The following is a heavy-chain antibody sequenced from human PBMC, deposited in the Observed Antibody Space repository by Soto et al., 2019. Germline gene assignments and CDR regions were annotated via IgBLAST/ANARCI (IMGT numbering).Heavy chain of an antibody. CDR3: ARADIVVVPAATYYYGIDV. CDR2: IYYSGIT. J-gene: IGHJ6*02. V-gene: IGHV4-59*01. Sequence: SETLSLTCTVSGGSISSYYWNWIRQPPGKGLEWIGYIYYSGITNYNPSLKSRVTISGDTTKNQFSLKLSSVTAADTAVYYCARADIVVVPAATYYYGIDVWGQGTTVTVSS. D-gene: IGHD2-2*01. CDR1: GGSISSYY.